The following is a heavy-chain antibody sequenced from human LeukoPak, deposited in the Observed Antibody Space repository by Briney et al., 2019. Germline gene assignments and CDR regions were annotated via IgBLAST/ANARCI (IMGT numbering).Heavy chain of an antibody. J-gene: IGHJ3*02. CDR2: ISGSGGST. CDR3: AKNVFGGSYYNAFDI. V-gene: IGHV3-23*01. D-gene: IGHD1-26*01. Sequence: GGSLRLSCAASGFTVSSNYMSWVRQAPGKGLEWVSAISGSGGSTYYADSVKGRFTISRDNSKNTLYLQMNSLRAEDTAVYYCAKNVFGGSYYNAFDIWGQGTMVTVSS. CDR1: GFTVSSNY.